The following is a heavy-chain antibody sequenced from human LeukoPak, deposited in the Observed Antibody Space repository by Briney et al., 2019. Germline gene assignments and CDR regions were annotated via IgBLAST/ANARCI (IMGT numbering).Heavy chain of an antibody. Sequence: ASVKVSCKASGYTFTSYAMHWVRQAPGQRLEWMGWINAGNGNTKYSQKFQGRVTITRDTSASTAYMELSSLRSEDTAVYYCARCPTGAGDYFDYWGQRTLVTVSS. CDR2: INAGNGNT. J-gene: IGHJ4*02. D-gene: IGHD7-27*01. V-gene: IGHV1-3*01. CDR1: GYTFTSYA. CDR3: ARCPTGAGDYFDY.